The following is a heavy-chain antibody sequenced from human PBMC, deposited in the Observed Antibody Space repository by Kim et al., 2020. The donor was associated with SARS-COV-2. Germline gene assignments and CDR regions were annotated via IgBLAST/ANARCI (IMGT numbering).Heavy chain of an antibody. D-gene: IGHD3-16*02. CDR2: INAGNGNT. J-gene: IGHJ3*02. CDR3: ARDRVMITFGGVIVMGAFDI. V-gene: IGHV1-3*01. Sequence: ASVKVSCKASGYTFTSYAMHWVRQAPGQRLEWMGWINAGNGNTKYSQKFQGRVTITRDTSASTAYMELSSLRSEDTAVYYCARDRVMITFGGVIVMGAFDIWGQGTMVTVSS. CDR1: GYTFTSYA.